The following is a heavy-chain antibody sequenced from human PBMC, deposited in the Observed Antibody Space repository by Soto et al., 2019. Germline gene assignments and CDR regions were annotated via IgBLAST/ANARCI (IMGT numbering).Heavy chain of an antibody. CDR3: ARFKIFWSGYFYGMDV. CDR1: GGSFSGYY. V-gene: IGHV4-34*01. CDR2: INHSGST. Sequence: KTSETLSLTCAVYGGSFSGYYWSWIRQPPGKGLEWIGEINHSGSTNYNPSLKSRVTISVGTSKNQFSLKLSSVTAADTAVYYCARFKIFWSGYFYGMDVWGQGTTVTVSS. D-gene: IGHD3-3*01. J-gene: IGHJ6*02.